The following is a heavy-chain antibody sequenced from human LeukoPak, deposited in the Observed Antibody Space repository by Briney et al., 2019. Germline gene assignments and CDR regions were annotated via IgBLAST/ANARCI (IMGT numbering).Heavy chain of an antibody. V-gene: IGHV1-18*01. J-gene: IGHJ4*02. CDR3: ARAGPYSGSYPYYFDY. CDR1: GYTFTSYG. CDR2: ISAYNGNT. D-gene: IGHD1-26*01. Sequence: ASVKVSCKASGYTFTSYGISWVRQAAGQGLEWTGWISAYNGNTNYAQKLQGRVTMTTDTSTSTAYMELRSLRSDDTAVYYCARAGPYSGSYPYYFDYWGQGTLVTVSS.